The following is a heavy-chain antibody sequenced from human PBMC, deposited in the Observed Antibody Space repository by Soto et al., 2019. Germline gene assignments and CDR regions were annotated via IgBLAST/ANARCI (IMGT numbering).Heavy chain of an antibody. V-gene: IGHV3-21*01. CDR1: GFTFSSYS. J-gene: IGHJ6*02. Sequence: GGSLRLSCAASGFTFSSYSMNWVRQAPGKGLEWVSSITSSSTYIDYADSVKGRFTISRDDAKNSLFLQMSSLRAEDTAVYYCARSQRNGAMDVWGQGTTVTVSS. CDR2: ITSSSTYI. D-gene: IGHD2-8*01. CDR3: ARSQRNGAMDV.